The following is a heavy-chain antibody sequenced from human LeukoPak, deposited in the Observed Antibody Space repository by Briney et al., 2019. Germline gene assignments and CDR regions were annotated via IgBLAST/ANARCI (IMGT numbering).Heavy chain of an antibody. D-gene: IGHD4-23*01. CDR1: GFTFSSYG. V-gene: IGHV3-30*18. J-gene: IGHJ4*02. CDR3: AKRGDYGGNSPFDY. Sequence: GGSLRFSCAASGFTFSSYGMHWVRQAPGKGLGWVAVISYDGSNKYYADSVKGRFTISRDNSKNTLYLQMNSLRAEDTAVYYCAKRGDYGGNSPFDYWGQGTLVTVSS. CDR2: ISYDGSNK.